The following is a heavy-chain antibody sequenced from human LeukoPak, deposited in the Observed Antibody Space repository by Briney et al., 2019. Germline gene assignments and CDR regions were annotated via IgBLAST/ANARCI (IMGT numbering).Heavy chain of an antibody. V-gene: IGHV3-11*01. CDR2: ISSGAGSTI. CDR3: ARYHYYDILTGCSHHFDY. J-gene: IGHJ4*02. D-gene: IGHD3-9*01. Sequence: GGSLRLSCAASGFSISDYYMSWVRQAPGKGLEWISYISSGAGSTIKYADSVKGRFTISRDNAQNSLFLQMNSLRAEDTAVYYCARYHYYDILTGCSHHFDYWGQGTLVTVSS. CDR1: GFSISDYY.